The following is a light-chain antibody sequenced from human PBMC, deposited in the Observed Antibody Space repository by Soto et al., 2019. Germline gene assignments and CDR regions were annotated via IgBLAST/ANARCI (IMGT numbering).Light chain of an antibody. CDR3: QQYGSSPT. CDR1: QSVSSSY. J-gene: IGKJ4*01. V-gene: IGKV3-20*01. Sequence: EIVLTQSPGTLSLSPGERATLSCRASQSVSSSYLAWYQQKPGQAPRLLIYGVSSRATGIPDRFSGSGSGTDFTITISRLEPEDFAVYYCQQYGSSPTFGGGTKVEIK. CDR2: GVS.